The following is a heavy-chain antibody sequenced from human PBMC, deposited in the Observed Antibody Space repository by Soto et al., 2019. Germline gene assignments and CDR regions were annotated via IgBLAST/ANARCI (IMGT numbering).Heavy chain of an antibody. Sequence: QVQLQESGPGLVKPSQTLSLTCTVSGGSINSGGYCWSWIRQHPGKGLDWIGCISYGGSTSYNPSLQCRGTISVDTSKNQFSLKLTSVTAADTAVYYCSRGILVWGQGALITVSS. D-gene: IGHD5-18*01. CDR3: SRGILV. V-gene: IGHV4-31*03. CDR2: ISYGGST. J-gene: IGHJ4*02. CDR1: GGSINSGGYC.